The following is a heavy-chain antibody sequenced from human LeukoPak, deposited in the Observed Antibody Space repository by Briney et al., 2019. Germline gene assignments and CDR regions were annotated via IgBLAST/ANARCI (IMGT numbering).Heavy chain of an antibody. CDR2: ISYSGST. V-gene: IGHV4-31*03. CDR1: GGSIISDRHY. Sequence: SQTLSLTCTVSGGSIISDRHYWSWIRQHPGKGLEWIGYISYSGSTYYNPSLKSRLTILVDTSKNQFSLKLSSAEAADTAVYYCARARQFSDTLTAYYQTYYFDFWGQGNLVTVSS. CDR3: ARARQFSDTLTAYYQTYYFDF. J-gene: IGHJ4*02. D-gene: IGHD3-9*01.